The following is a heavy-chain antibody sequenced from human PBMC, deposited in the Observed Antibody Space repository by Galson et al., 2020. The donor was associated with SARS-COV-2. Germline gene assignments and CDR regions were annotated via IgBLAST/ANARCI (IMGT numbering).Heavy chain of an antibody. Sequence: TSETLSLTCSVSGGSISSYYWSWIRQPPGKGLEWVGHISYNGITNYNPSLKSRVTMSVDTSENRFSLNLSSVSAADTAVYYCARHAKTTHYSDSSNYWALDYWGQGTLVTVS. CDR1: GGSISSYY. CDR3: ARHAKTTHYSDSSNYWALDY. J-gene: IGHJ4*02. CDR2: ISYNGIT. D-gene: IGHD3-22*01. V-gene: IGHV4-59*08.